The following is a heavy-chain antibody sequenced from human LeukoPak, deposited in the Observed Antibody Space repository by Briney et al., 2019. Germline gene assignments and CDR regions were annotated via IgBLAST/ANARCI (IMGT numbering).Heavy chain of an antibody. V-gene: IGHV4-61*02. CDR3: ARESEQWLRVGWFDP. CDR2: IYTSGST. D-gene: IGHD5-12*01. J-gene: IGHJ5*02. Sequence: KPSETLSLTCTVSGGSISSGTYYWSWIRQPAGKGLEWIGRIYTSGSTNYNPSLKSRITISVDTSKNQFSLKLSSVTAADTAVYYCARESEQWLRVGWFDPWGQGTLVTVSS. CDR1: GGSISSGTYY.